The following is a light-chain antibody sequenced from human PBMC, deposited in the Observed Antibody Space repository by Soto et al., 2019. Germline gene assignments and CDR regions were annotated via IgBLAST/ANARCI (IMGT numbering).Light chain of an antibody. J-gene: IGLJ2*01. CDR2: LNSDGSH. V-gene: IGLV4-69*01. CDR1: SGHRNYA. CDR3: QTWGTGIVV. Sequence: QAVVTQSPSASASLGASVKLTCTLSSGHRNYAIAWHQQQPEKGPRYLMKLNSDGSHTKGDGIPDRFSGSSSGAERYLTISSLQSEDEADYYCQTWGTGIVVFGGGTKLTVL.